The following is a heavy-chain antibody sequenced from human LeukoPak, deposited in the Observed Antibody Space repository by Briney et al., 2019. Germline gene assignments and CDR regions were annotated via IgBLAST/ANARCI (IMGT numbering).Heavy chain of an antibody. CDR2: INSDGSST. D-gene: IGHD4-17*01. CDR1: GFTFSSYW. J-gene: IGHJ4*02. V-gene: IGHV3-74*01. CDR3: ARDSHGDYVDFDY. Sequence: GGSPRLSCAASGFTFSSYWMHWVRQAPGKGLVWVSRINSDGSSTSYADSVKGRFTISRDNAMNTLYLQMNSLRAEDTAVYYCARDSHGDYVDFDYWGQGTLVTVSS.